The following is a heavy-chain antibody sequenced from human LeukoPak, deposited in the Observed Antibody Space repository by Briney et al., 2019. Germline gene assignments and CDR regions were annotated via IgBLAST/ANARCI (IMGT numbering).Heavy chain of an antibody. J-gene: IGHJ6*03. CDR3: ARVYGSGSYYNGYYYYYMDV. CDR2: IYYSGST. Sequence: SETLSLTCTASGGSISSYYWSWIRQPPGKGLEWIGYIYYSGSTNYNPSLKSRVTISVDTSKNQFSLKLSSVTAADTAVYYCARVYGSGSYYNGYYYYYMDVWGKGTTVTISS. V-gene: IGHV4-59*08. D-gene: IGHD3-10*01. CDR1: GGSISSYY.